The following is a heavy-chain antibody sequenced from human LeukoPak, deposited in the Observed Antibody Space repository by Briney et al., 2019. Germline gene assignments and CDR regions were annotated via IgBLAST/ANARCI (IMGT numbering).Heavy chain of an antibody. Sequence: GGSLRLSCTASVFTFGDYAMSWFRQAPGKGLEWVAFITSKAYGGTAEYAASVKGRFTISRDNAKNSLYLQMNSLRAEDTAVYYCARSRKGATLFLFESRYKYYFDYWGQGTLVTVSS. CDR3: ARSRKGATLFLFESRYKYYFDY. CDR1: VFTFGDYA. CDR2: ITSKAYGGTA. J-gene: IGHJ4*02. V-gene: IGHV3-49*03. D-gene: IGHD1-26*01.